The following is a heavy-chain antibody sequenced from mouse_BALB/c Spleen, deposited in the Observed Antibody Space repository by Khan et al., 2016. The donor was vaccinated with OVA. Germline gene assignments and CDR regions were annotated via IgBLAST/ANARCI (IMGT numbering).Heavy chain of an antibody. CDR1: GFTFSTYG. Sequence: EVELVESGGDLVKPGGSLKLSCAASGFTFSTYGMSWVRQTPDKRLEWVATISSAGTFTYYPDSVEGRFTISRDNAKNTLYLQVNSLRSEDTAMYYCARHWVGIMDYWGQGTSLTVSS. CDR2: ISSAGTFT. J-gene: IGHJ4*01. CDR3: ARHWVGIMDY. D-gene: IGHD1-1*01. V-gene: IGHV5-6*01.